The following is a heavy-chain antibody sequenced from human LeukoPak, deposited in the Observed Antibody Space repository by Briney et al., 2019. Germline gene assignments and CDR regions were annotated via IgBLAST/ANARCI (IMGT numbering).Heavy chain of an antibody. Sequence: SQTLSLTCAISGDSVSSNSVAWNWIRQSPSRGLEWLGRTYYRSKWYTDYAVSVKSRISINPDTSKNQFFLQLNSVTPEDTAVYYCARTPSDTVMVDCWGQGTLVTVSS. D-gene: IGHD5-18*01. J-gene: IGHJ4*02. CDR3: ARTPSDTVMVDC. V-gene: IGHV6-1*01. CDR1: GDSVSSNSVA. CDR2: TYYRSKWYT.